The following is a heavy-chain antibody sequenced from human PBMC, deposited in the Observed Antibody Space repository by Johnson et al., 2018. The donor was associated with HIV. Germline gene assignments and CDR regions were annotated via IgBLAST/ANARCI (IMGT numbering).Heavy chain of an antibody. CDR2: VKWNGGST. D-gene: IGHD7-27*01. J-gene: IGHJ3*02. Sequence: VQLVESGGGLVQPGGSLRLSCAASGFTFSSYGMNWVRQGPGKGLEWVSGVKWNGGSTGYADSVKGRFSISRDNVKNSLYLQMNSLRDEDTALYYCARDPSTQYSRLTGDFGAFDIWGQGTMVIVSS. CDR1: GFTFSSYG. V-gene: IGHV3-20*04. CDR3: ARDPSTQYSRLTGDFGAFDI.